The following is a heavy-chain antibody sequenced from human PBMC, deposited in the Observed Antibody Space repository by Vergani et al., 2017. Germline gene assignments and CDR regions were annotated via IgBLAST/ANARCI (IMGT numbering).Heavy chain of an antibody. CDR1: GFPFSDYY. CDR2: ISSSGSTI. V-gene: IGHV3-11*01. D-gene: IGHD5-18*01. CDR3: ERGEGGQQWSHYYYYGMDV. Sequence: QVQLVESGGGLVKPGGSLRLPCAASGFPFSDYYMSWIRQAPGKGLEWVSYISSSGSTIHYADSVKGRFTISRDNAKNSLYLQMNSLRAEDPAVYYCERGEGGQQWSHYYYYGMDVWGQGTTVTVSS. J-gene: IGHJ6*02.